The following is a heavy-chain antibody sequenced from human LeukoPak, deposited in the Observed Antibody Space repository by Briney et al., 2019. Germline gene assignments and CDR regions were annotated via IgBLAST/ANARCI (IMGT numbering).Heavy chain of an antibody. CDR3: ARDLHGMDV. Sequence: SQTLSLTFAISGDSVSSNSAAWNWIRESPSRGLEWLGRTYYRSKWYHDYALSLKSRITVNPDTSKNQFSLQLNSVTPEDTAIYYCARDLHGMDVWGQGTTVTVSS. CDR1: GDSVSSNSAA. CDR2: TYYRSKWYH. J-gene: IGHJ6*02. V-gene: IGHV6-1*01.